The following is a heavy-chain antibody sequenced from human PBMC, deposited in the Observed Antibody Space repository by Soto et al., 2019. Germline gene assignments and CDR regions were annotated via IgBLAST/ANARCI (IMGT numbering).Heavy chain of an antibody. J-gene: IGHJ6*02. V-gene: IGHV3-33*06. CDR3: AKDLDVVMVLSATRGLDV. Sequence: GGSLILSCAASGFSFSDYGMHWVRQAPGEGLEWVAVIWFDGRNKYYGDSVKGRFTLSRDNSKNTLSLQMISLRPEDTGVYYCAKDLDVVMVLSATRGLDVWGPGPTVTVYS. D-gene: IGHD2-15*01. CDR1: GFSFSDYG. CDR2: IWFDGRNK.